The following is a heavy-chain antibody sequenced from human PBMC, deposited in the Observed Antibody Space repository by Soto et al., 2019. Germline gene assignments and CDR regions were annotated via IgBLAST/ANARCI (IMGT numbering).Heavy chain of an antibody. CDR1: GFTFSSYS. V-gene: IGHV3-33*08. CDR2: IWYDGSNK. Sequence: VQLVESGGGLVKPGGSLRLSCAASGFTFSSYSMNWVRQAPGKGLEWVAVIWYDGSNKYYADSVKGRFTISRDNSKNTLYLQMNSLRAEDTAVYYCAREVSTVTLYYYGMDVWGQGTTVTVSS. D-gene: IGHD4-17*01. J-gene: IGHJ6*02. CDR3: AREVSTVTLYYYGMDV.